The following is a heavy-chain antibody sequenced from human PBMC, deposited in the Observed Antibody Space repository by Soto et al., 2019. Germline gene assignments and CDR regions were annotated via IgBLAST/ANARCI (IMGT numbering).Heavy chain of an antibody. CDR2: IYYSGST. D-gene: IGHD6-13*01. Sequence: QLQLQESGPGLVKPSETLSLTCTVSGGSISSSSYYWGWIRQPPGKGLEWIGSIYYSGSTYYNPSLKSRVTISVDTSKNQFSLKLSSVTAADTAVYYCARLGYSSSNYYYGMDVWGQGTTVTVSS. CDR3: ARLGYSSSNYYYGMDV. CDR1: GGSISSSSYY. J-gene: IGHJ6*02. V-gene: IGHV4-39*01.